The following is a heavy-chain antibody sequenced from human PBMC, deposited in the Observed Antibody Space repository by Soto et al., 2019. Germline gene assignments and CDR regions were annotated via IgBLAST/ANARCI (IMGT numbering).Heavy chain of an antibody. J-gene: IGHJ4*02. CDR3: ARSRGGAVADSFDF. Sequence: PGGSLRLSCAASGFTFSRYAIHWVRQAPCKGLEWVAVISRDGTNKYYVDSVKGRFTISRDNSRNTLYLQMNSLRHEDAAVYYCARSRGGAVADSFDFWGQGTLVTVSS. CDR2: ISRDGTNK. CDR1: GFTFSRYA. V-gene: IGHV3-30*04. D-gene: IGHD2-21*01.